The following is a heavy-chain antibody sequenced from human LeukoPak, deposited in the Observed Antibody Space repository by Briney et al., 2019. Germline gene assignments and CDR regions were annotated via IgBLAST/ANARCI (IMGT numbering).Heavy chain of an antibody. J-gene: IGHJ4*02. Sequence: GGSLRLSCAASGFTFYDYGMSWVRQAPGQGLEWVSGINWNGGSTGYADSVKGRFTISRDNSKNTLYLQMNSLRADDTAVYYCAKDRSGPYGVRGYFDYWGQGTLVTVSS. CDR3: AKDRSGPYGVRGYFDY. D-gene: IGHD2-15*01. CDR2: INWNGGST. V-gene: IGHV3-20*04. CDR1: GFTFYDYG.